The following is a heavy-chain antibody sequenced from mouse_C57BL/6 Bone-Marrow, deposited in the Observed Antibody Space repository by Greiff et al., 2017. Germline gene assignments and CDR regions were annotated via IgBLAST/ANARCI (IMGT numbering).Heavy chain of an antibody. V-gene: IGHV1-5*01. CDR3: TRRDYYGSSSCWYFDV. Sequence: EVQLQQSGTVLARPGASVKMSCKTSGYTFTSYWMHWVKQRPGQGLEWIGAIYPGNSDTSYNQKFKGKAKLTAVTSASTAYMELSSLTNEDSAVYYCTRRDYYGSSSCWYFDVGGTGTTGTVSA. J-gene: IGHJ1*03. CDR2: IYPGNSDT. D-gene: IGHD1-1*01. CDR1: GYTFTSYW.